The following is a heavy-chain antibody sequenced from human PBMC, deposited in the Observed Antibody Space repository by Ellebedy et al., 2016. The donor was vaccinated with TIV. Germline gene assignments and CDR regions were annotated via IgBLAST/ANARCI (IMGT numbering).Heavy chain of an antibody. CDR1: RGTFSSYA. J-gene: IGHJ3*02. D-gene: IGHD3-22*01. CDR2: IIPIFGTA. CDR3: ALSSGYGNDAFDI. V-gene: IGHV1-69*06. Sequence: SVKVSXKASRGTFSSYAISWVRQAPGQGLEWMGGIIPIFGTANYAQKFQGRVTITADKSTSTAYMELSSLRSEDTAVYYCALSSGYGNDAFDIWGQGTMVTVSS.